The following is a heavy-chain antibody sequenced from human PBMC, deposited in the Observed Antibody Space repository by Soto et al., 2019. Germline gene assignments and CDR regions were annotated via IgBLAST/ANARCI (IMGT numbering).Heavy chain of an antibody. CDR3: AKDFAITMVRGVFTNWFDP. CDR1: GFTFSIYA. Sequence: EVQLLESGGGLVQPGGSLRLSCAASGFTFSIYAMSWVRQAPGKGLEWVSAISGSGGSTYYADSVKGRFTISRDNSKNTLYLQMNSLRAEDTAVYYCAKDFAITMVRGVFTNWFDPWGQGTLVTVSS. D-gene: IGHD3-10*01. J-gene: IGHJ5*02. CDR2: ISGSGGST. V-gene: IGHV3-23*01.